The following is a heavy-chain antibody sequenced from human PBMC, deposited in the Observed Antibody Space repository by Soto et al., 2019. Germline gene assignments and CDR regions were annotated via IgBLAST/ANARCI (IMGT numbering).Heavy chain of an antibody. CDR2: ISAYDGNT. V-gene: IGHV1-18*01. J-gene: IGHJ4*02. CDR3: ARDSIDFAGDY. CDR1: GYTFTSYA. Sequence: QVQLVQSGAEVKKPGASVKVSCTASGYTFTSYAISWVRQAPGQGLEWMGGISAYDGNTNYAQQVQGRVTMTTDTSTNTAYMELRSLKSDDTAVYYCARDSIDFAGDYWGQGTLVTVSS.